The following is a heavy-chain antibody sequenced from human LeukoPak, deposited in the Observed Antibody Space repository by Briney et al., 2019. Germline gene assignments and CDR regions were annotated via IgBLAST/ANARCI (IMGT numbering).Heavy chain of an antibody. J-gene: IGHJ4*02. CDR2: INPNIPNTGDT. CDR1: GGTFSSYA. V-gene: IGHV1-2*06. CDR3: ARDLPSTSNWELDY. Sequence: ASVKVSCKASGGTFSSYAISWVRQAPGQGLEWMGRINPNIPNTGDTDYAQNFQGRVTMTRDMSISTAFMELSGLTSDDTAVYYCARDLPSTSNWELDYWGQGTLVTVSS. D-gene: IGHD7-27*01.